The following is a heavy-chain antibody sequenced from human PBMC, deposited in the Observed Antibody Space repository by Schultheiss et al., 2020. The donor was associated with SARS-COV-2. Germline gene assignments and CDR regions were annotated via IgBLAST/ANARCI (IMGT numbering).Heavy chain of an antibody. D-gene: IGHD3-16*01. CDR1: GGSISSGGYY. J-gene: IGHJ3*02. CDR3: ARGWGDAFDI. CDR2: IYYSGST. Sequence: GSLRLSCTVSGGSISSGGYYWSWIRQHPGKGLEWIGSIYYSGSTYYNPSLKSRVTISVDTSKNQFSLKLSSVTAADTAVYYCARGWGDAFDIWGQGTMVTVSS. V-gene: IGHV4-39*07.